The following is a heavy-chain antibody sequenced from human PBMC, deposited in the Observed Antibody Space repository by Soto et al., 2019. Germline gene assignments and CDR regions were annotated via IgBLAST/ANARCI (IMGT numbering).Heavy chain of an antibody. Sequence: DVQLLESGGGLVQPGGSLRLSCAASGFTFRNYAMTWVRQAPGKGLEWVSAITGSGVGTFYADSVKGRFTISRDNSKNTLFLQMNILTPEDTAVYYCAKLPEIGVAGTEYFQYWGQGTLVTVSS. D-gene: IGHD6-19*01. CDR3: AKLPEIGVAGTEYFQY. J-gene: IGHJ1*01. CDR1: GFTFRNYA. CDR2: ITGSGVGT. V-gene: IGHV3-23*01.